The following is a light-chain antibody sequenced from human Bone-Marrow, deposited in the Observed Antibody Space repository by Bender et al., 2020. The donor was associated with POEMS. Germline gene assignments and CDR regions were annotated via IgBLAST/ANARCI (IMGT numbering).Light chain of an antibody. Sequence: SYDLTQPPSVSVSPGQTASITCSGDKLGDKYVSWYQQRPGQSPVLVMYQNNKRPSGIPERLSGSNSGNTATLIISGAQVIDEADYYCCSYSGTYTSVLCGGGTTLTVL. CDR2: QNN. CDR1: KLGDKY. J-gene: IGLJ2*01. V-gene: IGLV3-1*01. CDR3: CSYSGTYTSVL.